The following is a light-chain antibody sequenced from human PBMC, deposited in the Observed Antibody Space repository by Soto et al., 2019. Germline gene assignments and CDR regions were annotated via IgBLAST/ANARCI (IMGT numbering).Light chain of an antibody. CDR1: QSVSSSY. Sequence: EIVLTQSPGTLSLSPGERATLSCRASQSVSSSYLGSYQQKPGQAPRLLIFGASSRATGIPDRFSGSGSESAVTLTITSLEPEDFAVYYCQQYSNSAWTFGQGTRVEIK. CDR3: QQYSNSAWT. V-gene: IGKV3-20*01. J-gene: IGKJ1*01. CDR2: GAS.